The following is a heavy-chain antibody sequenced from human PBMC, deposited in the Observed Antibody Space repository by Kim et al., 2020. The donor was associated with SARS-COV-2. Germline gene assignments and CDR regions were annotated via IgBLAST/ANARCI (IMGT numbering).Heavy chain of an antibody. D-gene: IGHD6-13*01. V-gene: IGHV4-61*01. J-gene: IGHJ5*02. CDR3: ARDLMGYSSSWSFDP. CDR1: GGSVSSGSYY. Sequence: SETLSLTCTVSGGSVSSGSYYWSWIRQPPGKGLEWIGYIYYSGSTNYNPSLKSRVTISVDTSKNQFSLKLSSVTAADTAVYYCARDLMGYSSSWSFDPWGQGTLVTVSS. CDR2: IYYSGST.